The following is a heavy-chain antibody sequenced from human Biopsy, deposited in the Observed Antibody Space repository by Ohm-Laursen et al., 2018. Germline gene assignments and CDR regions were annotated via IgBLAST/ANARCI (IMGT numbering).Heavy chain of an antibody. Sequence: SVKVSCKASGGSFSTYAVSWVRQAPGQGLEWMGIINPSGGDTTYAQNFQGRLIMTRDTSTSTVYMELSSLTSEDTAVYSCARTDDFNFDFDYWGQGTLVTVSS. CDR3: ARTDDFNFDFDY. CDR1: GGSFSTYA. CDR2: INPSGGDT. J-gene: IGHJ4*02. V-gene: IGHV1-46*01. D-gene: IGHD5-24*01.